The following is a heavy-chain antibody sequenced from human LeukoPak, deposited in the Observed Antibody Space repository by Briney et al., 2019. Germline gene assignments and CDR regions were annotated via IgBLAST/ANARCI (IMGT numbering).Heavy chain of an antibody. V-gene: IGHV1-18*01. D-gene: IGHD3-3*01. J-gene: IGHJ5*02. CDR1: GYTFTNYG. CDR3: ARNYDFWSDYSLSRWFDP. CDR2: ISTYNNNT. Sequence: ASVKVSCKASGYTFTNYGFSWVRQVPGQGLEWMGWISTYNNNTNYAQKFQGRVSMTTDTSTSTAYMELRSLRSDDTAVYYCARNYDFWSDYSLSRWFDPWGQGTLVTVSS.